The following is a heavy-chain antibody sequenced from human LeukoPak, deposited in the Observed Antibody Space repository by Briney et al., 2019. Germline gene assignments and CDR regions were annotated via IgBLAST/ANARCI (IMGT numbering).Heavy chain of an antibody. V-gene: IGHV1-18*01. CDR2: ISAYNGNT. CDR3: ARDTESYIYYDILTGAPTY. Sequence: GASVKVSCKASGYTFTSYGISWVRQAPGQGLEWMGWISAYNGNTNYAQKLQGRVTMTTDTSTSTAYMELRSLRSDDTAVYYCARDTESYIYYDILTGAPTYWGQGTLVTVSS. CDR1: GYTFTSYG. J-gene: IGHJ4*02. D-gene: IGHD3-9*01.